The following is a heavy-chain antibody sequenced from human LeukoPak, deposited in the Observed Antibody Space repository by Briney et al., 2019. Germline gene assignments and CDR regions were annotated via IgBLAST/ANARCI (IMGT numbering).Heavy chain of an antibody. CDR1: GGSFSGYY. CDR3: ARDCSSTSCSTPPFDY. CDR2: INHSGST. Sequence: SETLSLPCAVYGGSFSGYYWSWIRQPPGKGLEWIGEINHSGSTNYNPSLKSRVTISVDTSKNQFSLKLSSVTAADTAVYYCARDCSSTSCSTPPFDYWGQGTLVTVSS. D-gene: IGHD2-2*02. V-gene: IGHV4-34*01. J-gene: IGHJ4*02.